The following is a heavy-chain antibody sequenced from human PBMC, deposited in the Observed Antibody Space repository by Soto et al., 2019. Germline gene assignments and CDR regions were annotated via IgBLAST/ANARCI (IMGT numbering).Heavy chain of an antibody. CDR2: IIPIFGTA. V-gene: IGHV1-69*06. D-gene: IGHD3-22*01. Sequence: QVQLVQSGAEVKKPGSSVKVSCKASGGTFSSYAISWVRQAPGQGLEWMGGIIPIFGTANYAQKFQGRVTITADKSTSTAYMELSSLRPEDTAVYYCARDDYYDSSGYYPTSYYYYGMDVWGQGTTVTVSS. CDR3: ARDDYYDSSGYYPTSYYYYGMDV. J-gene: IGHJ6*02. CDR1: GGTFSSYA.